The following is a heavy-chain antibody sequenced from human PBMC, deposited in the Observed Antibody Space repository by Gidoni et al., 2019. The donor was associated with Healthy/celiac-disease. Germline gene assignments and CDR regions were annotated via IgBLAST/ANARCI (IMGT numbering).Heavy chain of an antibody. CDR1: GGSISSYY. J-gene: IGHJ4*02. Sequence: QVQLQESGPGLVKPSETLSLTCTVSGGSISSYYWSWIRQPPGKGLEWIGYIYYSGSTNYNPSLKSRVTISVDTSKNQFSLKLSSVTAADTAVYYCARDRGYSGYDAGVFDYWGQGTLVTVSS. CDR3: ARDRGYSGYDAGVFDY. CDR2: IYYSGST. V-gene: IGHV4-59*01. D-gene: IGHD5-12*01.